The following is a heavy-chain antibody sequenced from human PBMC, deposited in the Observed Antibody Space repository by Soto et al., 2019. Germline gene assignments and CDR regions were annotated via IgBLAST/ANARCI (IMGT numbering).Heavy chain of an antibody. Sequence: ASVKVSCKASGYAFSGFYMHCVLQSPVQGLEWMGWINPNSGGTKSAEKFQGRVTMTRDTSISTAYMELSRLTSDDTAVYYCASAAVTGTAGLDFWGQGTQVTVSS. CDR3: ASAAVTGTAGLDF. J-gene: IGHJ4*02. CDR1: GYAFSGFY. V-gene: IGHV1-2*02. D-gene: IGHD6-19*01. CDR2: INPNSGGT.